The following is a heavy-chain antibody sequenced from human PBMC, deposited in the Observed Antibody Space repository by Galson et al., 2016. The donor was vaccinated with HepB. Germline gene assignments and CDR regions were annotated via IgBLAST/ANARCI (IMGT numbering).Heavy chain of an antibody. D-gene: IGHD6-19*01. CDR1: GFTFNSYG. CDR2: ISYDGSNT. Sequence: SLRLSCAASGFTFNSYGMHWVRQAPGKGLDWVALISYDGSNTFYADSVKGRFTVSRDNSKNTLDLHMNSLRAEDTAVYYCAKSAIGVAAHFDYWGQGTLVTVSS. CDR3: AKSAIGVAAHFDY. V-gene: IGHV3-30*18. J-gene: IGHJ4*02.